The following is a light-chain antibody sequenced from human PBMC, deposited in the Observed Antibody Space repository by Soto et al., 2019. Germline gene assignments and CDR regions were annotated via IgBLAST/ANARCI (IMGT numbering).Light chain of an antibody. Sequence: QSALTQPASVSGSPGQSITISCTGTTSDVGAYDYVSWYQQHPDKAPKLIIYEVSYRPSGVSNRFSGSNSVNTSTLTISGLQAEVDADYDCSSYTTSSTRVFGTGTQLTVL. CDR1: TSDVGAYDY. CDR3: SSYTTSSTRV. V-gene: IGLV2-14*03. CDR2: EVS. J-gene: IGLJ1*01.